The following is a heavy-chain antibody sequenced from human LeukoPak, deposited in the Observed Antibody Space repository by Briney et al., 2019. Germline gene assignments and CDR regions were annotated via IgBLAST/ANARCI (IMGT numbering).Heavy chain of an antibody. Sequence: PSETLPLTCTVSGGSFSSGSYYWSWIRQPPGKGLEWIGYIYYSGSTNYNPSLKSRVTISVDTSKNQFSLKLSSVTAADTAVYYCARDSSIPGAVAGPWGQGTLVTVSS. CDR1: GGSFSSGSYY. D-gene: IGHD6-19*01. J-gene: IGHJ5*02. CDR3: ARDSSIPGAVAGP. CDR2: IYYSGST. V-gene: IGHV4-61*01.